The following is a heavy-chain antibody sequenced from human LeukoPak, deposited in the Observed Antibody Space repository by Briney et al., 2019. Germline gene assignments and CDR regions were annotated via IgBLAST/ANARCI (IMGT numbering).Heavy chain of an antibody. J-gene: IGHJ6*02. V-gene: IGHV3-21*01. Sequence: GGSLRLSCAASGFTFSSYSMNWVRQAPGKGLEWVSSISSSSSYIYYADSVKGRFTISGDNAKNSLYLQMNSLRAEDTAVYYCARDPDSSSWYPPYYYGMDVWGQGTTVTVSS. CDR2: ISSSSSYI. CDR1: GFTFSSYS. D-gene: IGHD6-13*01. CDR3: ARDPDSSSWYPPYYYGMDV.